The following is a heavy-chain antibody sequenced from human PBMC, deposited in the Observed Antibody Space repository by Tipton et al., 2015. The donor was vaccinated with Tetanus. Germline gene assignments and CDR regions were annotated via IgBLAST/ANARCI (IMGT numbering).Heavy chain of an antibody. CDR3: AKTISNDYVAA. CDR1: GFTFSGSD. CDR2: IRGKPYSYAT. Sequence: SLRLSCAASGFTFSGSDIHWVRQASGKGLEWVGRIRGKPYSYATAYAASVKGRFTISRDDSENTAYLQMNSLKTEDTAVYYCAKTISNDYVAAWGQGTLVTVSS. D-gene: IGHD4-17*01. J-gene: IGHJ4*02. V-gene: IGHV3-73*01.